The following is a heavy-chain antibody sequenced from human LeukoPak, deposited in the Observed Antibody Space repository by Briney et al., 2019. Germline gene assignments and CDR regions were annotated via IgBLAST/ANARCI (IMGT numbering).Heavy chain of an antibody. Sequence: GASVKVSCKVSGYTLTELSMHWVRQAPGKGLKWMGGFDPEDGETIYAQKFQGRVTMTEDTSTDTAYMELSSLRSEDTAVYYCARGQFGYYGSGSYIFLPYFDYWGQGTLVTVSS. CDR1: GYTLTELS. CDR3: ARGQFGYYGSGSYIFLPYFDY. CDR2: FDPEDGET. V-gene: IGHV1-24*01. J-gene: IGHJ4*02. D-gene: IGHD3-10*01.